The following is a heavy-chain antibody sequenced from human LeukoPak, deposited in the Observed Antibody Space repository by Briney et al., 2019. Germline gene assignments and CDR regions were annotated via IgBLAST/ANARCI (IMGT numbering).Heavy chain of an antibody. V-gene: IGHV5-51*01. Sequence: GESLKISCKGSGYSFTSYWIGWVRQMPGKGLEWMGIIYPGDSDTRYSPSFQGQVTISADKSISTAYLQWSSLKASDTAMYYCARPTNRATVRGVTGAFDIWGQGTMVTVSS. D-gene: IGHD3-10*01. CDR3: ARPTNRATVRGVTGAFDI. CDR1: GYSFTSYW. J-gene: IGHJ3*02. CDR2: IYPGDSDT.